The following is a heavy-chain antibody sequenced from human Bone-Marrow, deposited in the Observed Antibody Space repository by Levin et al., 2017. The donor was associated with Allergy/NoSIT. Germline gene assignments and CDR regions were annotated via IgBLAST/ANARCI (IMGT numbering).Heavy chain of an antibody. CDR1: GGTFSSYA. J-gene: IGHJ5*02. CDR3: ARVGPIVGATYNWFDP. Sequence: GASVKVSCKASGGTFSSYAISWVRQAPGQGLEWMGGIIPIFGTANYAQKFQGRVTITADESTSTAYMELSSLRSEDTAVYYCARVGPIVGATYNWFDPWGQGTLVTVSS. D-gene: IGHD1-26*01. V-gene: IGHV1-69*13. CDR2: IIPIFGTA.